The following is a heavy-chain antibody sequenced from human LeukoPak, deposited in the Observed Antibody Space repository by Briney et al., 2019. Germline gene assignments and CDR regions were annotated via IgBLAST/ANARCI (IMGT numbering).Heavy chain of an antibody. D-gene: IGHD5-18*01. CDR2: IRGGGGVT. Sequence: GGSLRLSCAASGFIFSNYAMNWVRQAPGKGLEWVSVIRGGGGVTFYADSVKDRFTISRDNSKNTLHLQMNSLTAEDTAVYYCAKCQFSYGSDAFWGQGTMVTVSS. V-gene: IGHV3-23*01. J-gene: IGHJ3*01. CDR1: GFIFSNYA. CDR3: AKCQFSYGSDAF.